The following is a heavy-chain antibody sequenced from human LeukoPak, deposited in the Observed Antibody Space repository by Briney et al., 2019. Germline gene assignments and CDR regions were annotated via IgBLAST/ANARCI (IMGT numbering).Heavy chain of an antibody. J-gene: IGHJ4*02. V-gene: IGHV3-11*04. D-gene: IGHD4-17*01. Sequence: LSLTCAVYGGSFSGYYMSWIRQAPGKGLEWVSYISSSGSTIYYADSVKGRFTISRDNAKNSLYLQMNSLRAEDTAVYYCARIPASGDNDYWGQGTLVTVSS. CDR2: ISSSGSTI. CDR1: GGSFSGYY. CDR3: ARIPASGDNDY.